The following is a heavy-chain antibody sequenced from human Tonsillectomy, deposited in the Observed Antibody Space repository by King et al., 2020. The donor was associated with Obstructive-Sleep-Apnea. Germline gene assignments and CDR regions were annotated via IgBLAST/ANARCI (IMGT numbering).Heavy chain of an antibody. CDR1: GFSFDTCV. CDR3: AKEGAEAVALGEGCFDV. D-gene: IGHD3-16*01. J-gene: IGHJ3*01. CDR2: FRFDTNEK. Sequence: VQLVESGGGVVQPGRSLRLSCAASGFSFDTCVMHWVRQAPGKGLEWVAFFRFDTNEKIYADSVKGRFTISRDNSKNTVYLQMNSLKTEDTAVYYCAKEGAEAVALGEGCFDVWGQGTMVTVSS. V-gene: IGHV3-30*02.